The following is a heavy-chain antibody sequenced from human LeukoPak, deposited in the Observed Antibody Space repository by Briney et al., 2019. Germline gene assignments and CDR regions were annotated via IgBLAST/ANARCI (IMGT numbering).Heavy chain of an antibody. D-gene: IGHD3-3*01. V-gene: IGHV4-38-2*02. J-gene: IGHJ4*02. CDR3: ARHDGTIFGVGYYFDY. CDR1: GYSISSGYY. Sequence: PSETLSLTCTVSGYSISSGYYWGWIRQPPGKGLEWIGSIYHSGSTYYNPSLKSRVTISVDTSKNQFSLKLSSVTAADTAVYYCARHDGTIFGVGYYFDYWGQGTLVTVSS. CDR2: IYHSGST.